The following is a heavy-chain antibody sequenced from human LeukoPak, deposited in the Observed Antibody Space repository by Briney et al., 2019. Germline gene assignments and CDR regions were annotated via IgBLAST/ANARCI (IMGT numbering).Heavy chain of an antibody. D-gene: IGHD6-13*01. Sequence: GGSLRLSCAASGFTFSNSWMHWVRQAPGKGLVWVSHISSDGSSTSYADSVKGRFTISRDNAKNTLYLQMNSLRADDTAVDYCARDSGYSTSKTFYWGRGTLVTVSS. J-gene: IGHJ4*02. CDR2: ISSDGSST. V-gene: IGHV3-74*01. CDR1: GFTFSNSW. CDR3: ARDSGYSTSKTFY.